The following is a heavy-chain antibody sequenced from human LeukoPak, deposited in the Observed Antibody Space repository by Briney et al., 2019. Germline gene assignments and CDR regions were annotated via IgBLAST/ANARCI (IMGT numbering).Heavy chain of an antibody. CDR3: ARGSRVTFGGVIDN. CDR2: ISGSGGGT. Sequence: GGSLRLSCAASGFTFRNYVMNWVRQAPGKGLEWVSGISGSGGGTNYADSVKGRLTISRDNSKNTLNLQMNSLRVDDTAVYYCARGSRVTFGGVIDNWGQGTLVTVSS. J-gene: IGHJ4*02. CDR1: GFTFRNYV. D-gene: IGHD3-16*02. V-gene: IGHV3-23*01.